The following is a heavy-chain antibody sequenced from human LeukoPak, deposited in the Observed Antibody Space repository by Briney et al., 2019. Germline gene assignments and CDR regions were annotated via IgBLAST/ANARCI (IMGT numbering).Heavy chain of an antibody. CDR3: ARDGYNYFDY. CDR1: GFTFSNYY. V-gene: IGHV3-11*01. Sequence: GGSLRLSCAASGFTFSNYYMSWIRQAPGKGLEWVSYISSNGNTRYYADSVRGRFTCSRDNAENSLHLQMDGLRAEDTAVYYCARDGYNYFDYWGQGILVTVSS. D-gene: IGHD5-24*01. CDR2: ISSNGNTR. J-gene: IGHJ4*02.